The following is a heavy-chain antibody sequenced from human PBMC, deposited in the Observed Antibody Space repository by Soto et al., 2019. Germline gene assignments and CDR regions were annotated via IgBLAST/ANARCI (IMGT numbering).Heavy chain of an antibody. CDR1: GFTFSSYA. CDR2: ISYDGSNK. D-gene: IGHD5-18*01. Sequence: QVQLVESGGGVVQPGRSLRLSCAASGFTFSSYAMHWVRQAPGKGLEWVAVISYDGSNKYYADSVKGRFTISRDNSKNTLYLQMNSLRAEDTAVYYCASTRGYSYGYGDYWGQGTLVTVSS. V-gene: IGHV3-30-3*01. J-gene: IGHJ4*02. CDR3: ASTRGYSYGYGDY.